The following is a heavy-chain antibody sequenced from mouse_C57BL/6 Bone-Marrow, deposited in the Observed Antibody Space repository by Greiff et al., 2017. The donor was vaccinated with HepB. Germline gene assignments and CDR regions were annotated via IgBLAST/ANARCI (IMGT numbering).Heavy chain of an antibody. CDR1: GYTFTSYW. J-gene: IGHJ2*01. CDR3: AREIYDGYYYFDY. V-gene: IGHV1-50*01. CDR2: IDPSDSYT. Sequence: QVQLQQPGAELVKPGASVKLSCKASGYTFTSYWMQWVKQRPGQGLEWIGEIDPSDSYTNYNQKFKGKATLTVDTSSSPAYMQLSSLTSEDSAVYYCAREIYDGYYYFDYWGQGTTLTVSS. D-gene: IGHD2-3*01.